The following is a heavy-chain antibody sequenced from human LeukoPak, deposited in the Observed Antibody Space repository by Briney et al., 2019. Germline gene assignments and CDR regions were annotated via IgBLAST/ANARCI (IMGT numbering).Heavy chain of an antibody. D-gene: IGHD4-11*01. CDR2: IIPILGIA. CDR1: GGTFSSYA. V-gene: IGHV1-69*04. J-gene: IGHJ5*02. CDR3: ARDRRLPSPWFDP. Sequence: SVKVSCKASGGTFSSYAISWVRQAPGQGLEWMGRIIPILGIANYAQKLQGRVTITADKSTSTAYMELSSLRSDDTAVYYCARDRRLPSPWFDPWGQGTLVTVSS.